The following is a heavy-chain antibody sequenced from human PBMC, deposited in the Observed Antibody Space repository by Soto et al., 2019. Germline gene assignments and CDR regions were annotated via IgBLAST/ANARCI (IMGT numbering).Heavy chain of an antibody. J-gene: IGHJ4*02. Sequence: QITLKESGPTLVKPTQTLTLTCTFSGFSLSTSGVGVCCNRQPPGKALEWLALIYWDDDKRYSPSLKSRLTITKDTSKNQVVLTMTNMDPVDTATYYCAHRRRGSYFDDWGQGTLVTVSS. CDR3: AHRRRGSYFDD. CDR1: GFSLSTSGVG. V-gene: IGHV2-5*02. CDR2: IYWDDDK. D-gene: IGHD3-16*01.